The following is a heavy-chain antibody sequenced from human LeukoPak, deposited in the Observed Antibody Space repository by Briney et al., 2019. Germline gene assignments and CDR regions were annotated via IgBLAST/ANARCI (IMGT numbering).Heavy chain of an antibody. CDR2: INPSGGST. V-gene: IGHV1-46*01. D-gene: IGHD3-22*01. Sequence: ASVKVSCKASGYTFTSYYMHWVRQAPGQGLEWMGIINPSGGSTSYAQKFQGRVPMTRDTSTSTVYMELSSLRSEDTAVYYCARDRYYYDSSGYIRGISFDYWGQGTLVTVSS. CDR1: GYTFTSYY. J-gene: IGHJ4*02. CDR3: ARDRYYYDSSGYIRGISFDY.